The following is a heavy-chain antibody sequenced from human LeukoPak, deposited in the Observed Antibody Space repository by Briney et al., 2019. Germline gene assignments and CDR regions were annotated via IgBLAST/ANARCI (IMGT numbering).Heavy chain of an antibody. Sequence: ASVKVSCKASGYTFTSYAMNWVRQAPGQGLEWMGWINTNTGNPTYAQDFTGRFVFSLDTSVSTAYLQISSLKAEDTAVYYCASGHSSSWSDYWGQGTLVTVSS. J-gene: IGHJ4*02. CDR1: GYTFTSYA. CDR3: ASGHSSSWSDY. V-gene: IGHV7-4-1*02. D-gene: IGHD6-13*01. CDR2: INTNTGNP.